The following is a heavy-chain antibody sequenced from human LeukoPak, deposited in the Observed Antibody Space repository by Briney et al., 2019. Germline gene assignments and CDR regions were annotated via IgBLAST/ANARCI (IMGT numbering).Heavy chain of an antibody. CDR2: IDHSGNT. Sequence: PSATLSLTCAVYGGSFSGHYWTWIRQHPGKGLEWIGEIDHSGNTNYNPALKSRVNISVDTTKNQFSLKLSSVTAADTAVYYWARLRNLDYWGQGTLVTVSS. D-gene: IGHD4-17*01. CDR1: GGSFSGHY. J-gene: IGHJ4*02. V-gene: IGHV4-34*01. CDR3: ARLRNLDY.